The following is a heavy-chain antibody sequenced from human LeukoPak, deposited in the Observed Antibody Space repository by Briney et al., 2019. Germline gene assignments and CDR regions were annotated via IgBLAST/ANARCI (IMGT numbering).Heavy chain of an antibody. CDR1: GGSISSGSYY. CDR2: IYTSGST. Sequence: PSETLSLTCTVSGGSISSGSYYWSWIRQPAGKGLEWIGRIYTSGSTNYNPSLKSRVTISVDTSKNQFSLKLSSVTAADTAVYYCARATYYYDSSGRTDASDIWGQGTMVTVSS. J-gene: IGHJ3*02. D-gene: IGHD3-22*01. CDR3: ARATYYYDSSGRTDASDI. V-gene: IGHV4-61*02.